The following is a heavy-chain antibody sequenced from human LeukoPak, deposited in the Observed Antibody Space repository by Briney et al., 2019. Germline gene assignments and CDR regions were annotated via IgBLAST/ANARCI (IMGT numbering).Heavy chain of an antibody. Sequence: ASVKVSSKASGYTFTGYYMHWVRQAPGQGLEWMGWINPNSGGTNYAQKFQGWVTMTRDTSISTAYMELSRLRSDDTAVYYCARQWLSTQLDYWGQGTLVTVSS. J-gene: IGHJ4*02. CDR1: GYTFTGYY. CDR2: INPNSGGT. V-gene: IGHV1-2*04. CDR3: ARQWLSTQLDY. D-gene: IGHD6-19*01.